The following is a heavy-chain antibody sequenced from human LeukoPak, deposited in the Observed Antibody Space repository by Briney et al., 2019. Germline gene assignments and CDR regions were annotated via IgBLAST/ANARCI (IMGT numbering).Heavy chain of an antibody. D-gene: IGHD6-6*01. CDR3: ARVMGAARGY. CDR1: GYTFTGFF. J-gene: IGHJ4*02. CDR2: INANSGDT. Sequence: ASVKVSCKASGYTFTGFFIHWVRQAPGQGLEWMGWINANSGDTFYAQKFRGRVTMTRDTSISTAYMELSRLTSDDTAVYYCARVMGAARGYWGQGTLVTVSS. V-gene: IGHV1-2*02.